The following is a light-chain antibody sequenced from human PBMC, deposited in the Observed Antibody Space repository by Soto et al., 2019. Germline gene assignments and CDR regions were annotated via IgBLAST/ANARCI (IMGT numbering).Light chain of an antibody. Sequence: EIVLTQSPAALSVSPGERVTLSCRASQSVTTNLAWYQQKPGQAPRLLIYGPSTRASGIPARFSGRGSGTDFTLTITSLLSEDFAIYYCQQYDNWLWTFGQGTKVEIK. CDR1: QSVTTN. J-gene: IGKJ1*01. CDR2: GPS. CDR3: QQYDNWLWT. V-gene: IGKV3-15*01.